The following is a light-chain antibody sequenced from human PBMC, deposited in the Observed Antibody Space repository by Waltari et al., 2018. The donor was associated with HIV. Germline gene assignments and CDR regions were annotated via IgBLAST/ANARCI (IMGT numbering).Light chain of an antibody. CDR3: ASYAGSNNLI. CDR2: EVT. CDR1: SDDIGAYNY. V-gene: IGLV2-8*01. Sequence: QSALTQPPSASGSPGQSVTISCTGTSDDIGAYNYFSWYQRHPGKAPKLMIYEVTKRPSGVPHRFSGSKSANTASLTVSGLQAEDEGDYYCASYAGSNNLIFGGGTKLTVL. J-gene: IGLJ2*01.